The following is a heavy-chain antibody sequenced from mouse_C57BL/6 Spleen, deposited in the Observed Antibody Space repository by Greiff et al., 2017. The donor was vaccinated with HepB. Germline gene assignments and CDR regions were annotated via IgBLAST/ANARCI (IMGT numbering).Heavy chain of an antibody. CDR3: ARYNRSGFYAMDY. CDR2: IRNKANGYTT. D-gene: IGHD3-2*02. V-gene: IGHV7-3*01. CDR1: GFTFTDYY. J-gene: IGHJ4*01. Sequence: EVKLMESGGGLVQPGGSLSLSCAASGFTFTDYYMSWVRQPPGKALEWLGFIRNKANGYTTEYIASVKGRFTIFRDNYQSILYLQMNALRAEDSATYYCARYNRSGFYAMDYWGQGTSVTVSS.